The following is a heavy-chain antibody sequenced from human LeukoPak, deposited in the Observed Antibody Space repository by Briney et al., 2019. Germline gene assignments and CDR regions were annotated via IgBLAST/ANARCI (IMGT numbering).Heavy chain of an antibody. V-gene: IGHV4-39*07. CDR3: ARGEAIVVVVAATNFDY. CDR2: INHSGST. CDR1: GASISGSSHYF. D-gene: IGHD2-15*01. J-gene: IGHJ4*02. Sequence: SETQSLTCTVSGASISGSSHYFWGWIRQPPGKGLEWIGEINHSGSTNYNPSLKSRVTISVDTSKNQFSLKLSSVTAADTAVYYCARGEAIVVVVAATNFDYWGQGTLVTVSS.